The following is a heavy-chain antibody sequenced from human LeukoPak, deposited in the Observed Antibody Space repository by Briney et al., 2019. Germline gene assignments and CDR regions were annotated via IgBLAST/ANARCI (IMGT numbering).Heavy chain of an antibody. CDR3: AKVAKYYYGSETYYFFEQ. V-gene: IGHV3-74*01. Sequence: PGGSLRLSCVASGFTFSNYWMHWVRQAPGKGLEWVSRIKTDGTITSSADSVEGRFTISRDNARNSLELQMNSLRVEDTAVYYCAKVAKYYYGSETYYFFEQWGQGTPVTASS. CDR2: IKTDGTIT. D-gene: IGHD3-10*01. CDR1: GFTFSNYW. J-gene: IGHJ4*02.